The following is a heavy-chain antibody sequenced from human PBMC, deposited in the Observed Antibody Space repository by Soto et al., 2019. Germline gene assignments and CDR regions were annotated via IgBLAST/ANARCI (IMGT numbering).Heavy chain of an antibody. V-gene: IGHV1-18*01. CDR3: ARDDTDEPQGQLLWFGELRAFDI. J-gene: IGHJ3*02. D-gene: IGHD3-10*01. CDR1: GYTFTSYG. Sequence: ASVKVSCKASGYTFTSYGISWVRQAPGQGLEWMGWISAYNGNTNYAQKLQGRVTMTTDTSTSTAYMELRSLRSDDTAVYYCARDDTDEPQGQLLWFGELRAFDIWGQGTMVTVSS. CDR2: ISAYNGNT.